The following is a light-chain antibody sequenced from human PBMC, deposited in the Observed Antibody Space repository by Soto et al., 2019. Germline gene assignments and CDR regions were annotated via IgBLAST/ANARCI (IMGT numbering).Light chain of an antibody. J-gene: IGKJ4*01. CDR1: ESVSTY. CDR2: DAS. CDR3: QQRMTWPLT. Sequence: EIVLTQSPATLSLSPGERATLSCRASESVSTYVAWYQQKPGQAPRLIIYDASRRATGIPARFSGSGSGTDFTLTISSLEPVDFAIYSCQQRMTWPLTFGGGTKVEIK. V-gene: IGKV3-11*01.